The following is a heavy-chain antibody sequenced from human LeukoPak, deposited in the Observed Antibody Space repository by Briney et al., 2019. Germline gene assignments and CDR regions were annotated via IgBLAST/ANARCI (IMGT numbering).Heavy chain of an antibody. V-gene: IGHV1-2*02. CDR3: ARDGPAVMVDFDY. Sequence: ASVKVSCKASGYTFTAYYLYWVRQAPGQGLEWMGWIHPNSGGTNSAQKFQGRVTLTRDTSISTAYMALSRLTSDDTAVYYCARDGPAVMVDFDYWGQGTLVTVSS. CDR1: GYTFTAYY. J-gene: IGHJ4*02. D-gene: IGHD2-2*01. CDR2: IHPNSGGT.